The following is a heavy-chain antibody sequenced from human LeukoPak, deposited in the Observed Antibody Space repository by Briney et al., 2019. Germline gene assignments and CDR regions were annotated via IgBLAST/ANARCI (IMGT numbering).Heavy chain of an antibody. CDR3: AKFQSDGLRTYYGMDV. Sequence: GGSLRLSCAASGFTFSDYWMTWVRQAPGKGLEWVANINEEGSQKYYVDPVKGRFTLSRDNAWNSLSLQMNSLRAEDTAVYYCAKFQSDGLRTYYGMDVWGQGTTVTVPS. J-gene: IGHJ6*02. D-gene: IGHD2-21*01. V-gene: IGHV3-7*03. CDR2: INEEGSQK. CDR1: GFTFSDYW.